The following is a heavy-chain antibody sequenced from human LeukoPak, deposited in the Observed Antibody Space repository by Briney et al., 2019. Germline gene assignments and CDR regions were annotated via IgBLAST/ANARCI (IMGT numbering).Heavy chain of an antibody. CDR1: GYTFTGYY. Sequence: GASVKVSCKASGYTFTGYYMHWVRQAPGQGLEWMGIINPSGGSTSYAQKFQGRVTLTTDTSTSTASMERRSLRSDDTAVYYCVRDWDYSFDYWGQGTLVTVSS. CDR2: INPSGGST. D-gene: IGHD1-26*01. V-gene: IGHV1-46*01. J-gene: IGHJ4*02. CDR3: VRDWDYSFDY.